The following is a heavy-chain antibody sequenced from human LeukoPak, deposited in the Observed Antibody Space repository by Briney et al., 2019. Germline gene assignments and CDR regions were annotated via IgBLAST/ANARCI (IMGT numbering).Heavy chain of an antibody. CDR2: IKQAGSEK. J-gene: IGHJ4*02. Sequence: GGSLRLSCAASGFTFSSYWMSWVRQAPGKGLEWVANIKQAGSEKYYVDSVKGRFTISRDNAKNSLYLQMNSLRAEDTAVYSCAREREYYYDSSGYGPAVYWGQGTLVTVSS. D-gene: IGHD3-22*01. CDR1: GFTFSSYW. V-gene: IGHV3-7*01. CDR3: AREREYYYDSSGYGPAVY.